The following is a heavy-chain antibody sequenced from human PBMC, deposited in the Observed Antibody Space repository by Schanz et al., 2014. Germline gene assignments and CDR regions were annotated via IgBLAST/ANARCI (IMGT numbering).Heavy chain of an antibody. J-gene: IGHJ4*02. CDR3: ARDGDFDY. Sequence: QVQLVESGGGVVQPGRSLRLSCATSGLNFDYYGMNWVRQAPGRGLEWVAVISYHGSERYSADSVKGRFTISRDNSKNTLFLQMSSLRAEDTAVYYCARDGDFDYWGQGTLVTVSS. CDR2: ISYHGSER. CDR1: GLNFDYYG. V-gene: IGHV3-33*05.